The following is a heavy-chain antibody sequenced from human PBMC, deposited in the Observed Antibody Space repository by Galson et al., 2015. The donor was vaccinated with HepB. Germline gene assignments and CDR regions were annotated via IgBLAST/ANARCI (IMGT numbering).Heavy chain of an antibody. CDR1: GGSISSYY. J-gene: IGHJ5*02. V-gene: IGHV4-4*07. CDR3: ARDRTVAGAWGGNWFDP. D-gene: IGHD6-19*01. CDR2: IYTSGST. Sequence: LSLTCTVSGGSISSYYWSWIRQPAGKGLEWIGRIYTSGSTNYNPSLKSRVTMSVDTSKNQFSLKLSSVTAADTAVYYCARDRTVAGAWGGNWFDPWGQGTLVTVSS.